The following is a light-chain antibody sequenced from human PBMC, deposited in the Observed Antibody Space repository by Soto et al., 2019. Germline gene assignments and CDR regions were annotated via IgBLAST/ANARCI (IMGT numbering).Light chain of an antibody. CDR3: QQAYSFPIT. CDR1: QDIAGY. Sequence: DIQVTQSPSSVSASVGDRVTITCRASQDIAGYFAWYQHKPGRTPELLIHGASRLQSGVPAMFSGSGSGTDFTLSINSLQPEDFATYYCQQAYSFPITFGQGTRLEIK. CDR2: GAS. J-gene: IGKJ5*01. V-gene: IGKV1D-12*01.